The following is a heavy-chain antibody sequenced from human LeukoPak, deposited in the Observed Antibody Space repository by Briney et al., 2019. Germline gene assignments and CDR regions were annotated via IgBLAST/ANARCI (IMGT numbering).Heavy chain of an antibody. CDR3: AREWGQASGFPFDY. V-gene: IGHV4-38-2*02. CDR1: GYSITSGYY. J-gene: IGHJ4*02. CDR2: FYHGGST. D-gene: IGHD3-16*01. Sequence: SETLSLTWAVSGYSITSGYYWGWIRQPQGKGLEWIGSFYHGGSTYHNPSLRSRVTISVDTSKNQFSLNLSSVTATDTAVYYCAREWGQASGFPFDYWGQGTRVTVSS.